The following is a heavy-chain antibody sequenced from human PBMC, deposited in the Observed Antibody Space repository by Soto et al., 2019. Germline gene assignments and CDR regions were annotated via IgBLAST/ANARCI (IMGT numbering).Heavy chain of an antibody. CDR1: GFTFSNYA. CDR2: ISYDGNKK. Sequence: QVQLEESGGGVVQPGRSLRLSCAASGFTFSNYAMHWVRQTPGKGLEWVALISYDGNKKEYADSVKGRFTISRDNSKNKLYLQMNSLRPEDTAVYYCARRLVATISYYGMDVWGQGTTVTVSS. D-gene: IGHD5-12*01. V-gene: IGHV3-30-3*01. J-gene: IGHJ6*02. CDR3: ARRLVATISYYGMDV.